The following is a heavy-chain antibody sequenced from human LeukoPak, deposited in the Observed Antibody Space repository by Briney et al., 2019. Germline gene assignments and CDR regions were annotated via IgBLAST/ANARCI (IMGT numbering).Heavy chain of an antibody. CDR2: INPNSGGT. CDR1: GYTFTGYY. V-gene: IGHV1-2*04. Sequence: ASVKVSCKASGYTFTGYYMHWVRQAPGQGLEWMGLINPNSGGTNYAQKFQGWVTMTRDTSISTAYMELSRLRSDDTAVYYCAREYCSSTSCFDYFDYWGQGTLVTVSS. D-gene: IGHD2-2*01. J-gene: IGHJ4*02. CDR3: AREYCSSTSCFDYFDY.